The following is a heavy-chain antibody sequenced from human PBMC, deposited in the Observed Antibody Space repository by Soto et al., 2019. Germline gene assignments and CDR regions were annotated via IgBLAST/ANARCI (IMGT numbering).Heavy chain of an antibody. Sequence: SGPTLVNPTQTVTLTCTFSGFSLSTSGMCVSWIRQPPGKALEWLALIDWDDDKYYSTSLKTRLTISKDTSKNQVVLTMTNMDPVDTATYYCAHTNYYILTGYYPRIYFHHWGQGTPVTVSS. J-gene: IGHJ1*01. D-gene: IGHD3-9*01. CDR3: AHTNYYILTGYYPRIYFHH. CDR1: GFSLSTSGMC. CDR2: IDWDDDK. V-gene: IGHV2-70*12.